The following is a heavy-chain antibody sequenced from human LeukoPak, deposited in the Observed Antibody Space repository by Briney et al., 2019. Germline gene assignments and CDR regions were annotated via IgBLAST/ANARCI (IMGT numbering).Heavy chain of an antibody. CDR3: CKVVRGKNFFEN. J-gene: IGHJ4*02. Sequence: GGSLRLSCAASGFTFSNYGMHWVRQAPGKGLDWVAVISYDGSIKYFADSVKGRFTISRDNSENTLYLQMNSLRTEDTAVYYCCKVVRGKNFFENWGQGTLVAVSS. V-gene: IGHV3-30*03. CDR2: ISYDGSIK. D-gene: IGHD6-6*01. CDR1: GFTFSNYG.